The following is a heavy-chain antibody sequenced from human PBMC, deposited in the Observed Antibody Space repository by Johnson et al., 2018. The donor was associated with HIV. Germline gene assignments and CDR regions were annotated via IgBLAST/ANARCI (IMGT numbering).Heavy chain of an antibody. Sequence: QMQLVESGGGVVQPGRSLRLSCAASGFTFSSYAMHWVRQAPGKGLEWVAVISYDGNNKYYADSVKGRFTISRDNSRNTLYLQMNTLRTEDTALYYCAKVGRIVVAIGNDAFDIWGQGTVVTVSS. CDR1: GFTFSSYA. CDR3: AKVGRIVVAIGNDAFDI. D-gene: IGHD2-21*01. CDR2: ISYDGNNK. V-gene: IGHV3-30-3*01. J-gene: IGHJ3*02.